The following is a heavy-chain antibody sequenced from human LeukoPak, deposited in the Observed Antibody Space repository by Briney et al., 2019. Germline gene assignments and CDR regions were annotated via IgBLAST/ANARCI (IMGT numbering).Heavy chain of an antibody. CDR2: ISYDGSNK. J-gene: IGHJ4*02. D-gene: IGHD6-13*01. CDR1: GFTFSTYS. CDR3: ARDMRAAGNYFDY. Sequence: PGGSVRLSCAASGFTFSTYSMNWVRQAPGKGLEWVAVISYDGSNKYYADSVKGRFTISRDNSKNTLYLQMNSLRAEDTAVYYCARDMRAAGNYFDYWGQGTLVTVSS. V-gene: IGHV3-30*03.